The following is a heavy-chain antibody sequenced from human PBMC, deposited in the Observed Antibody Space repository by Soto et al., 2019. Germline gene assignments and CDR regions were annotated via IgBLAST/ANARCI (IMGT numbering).Heavy chain of an antibody. CDR1: GFTLSSYN. CDR2: ISGSSDTI. D-gene: IGHD6-13*01. V-gene: IGHV3-48*02. Sequence: EVQLVESGGGLVQPWGSLRLSCAASGFTLSSYNMNWVRQAPGKGLEWVSYISGSSDTIYYADSVKGRFTISRDNANNSLYLQIDGLRDEDTAVYYCARYNGGSTWFVGIYYYFGVEVWGQGTTVTVSS. J-gene: IGHJ6*02. CDR3: ARYNGGSTWFVGIYYYFGVEV.